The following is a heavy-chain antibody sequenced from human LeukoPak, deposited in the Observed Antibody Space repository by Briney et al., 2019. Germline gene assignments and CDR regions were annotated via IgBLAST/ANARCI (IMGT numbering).Heavy chain of an antibody. D-gene: IGHD1-26*01. J-gene: IGHJ6*02. CDR1: GFTFSSYN. V-gene: IGHV3-48*02. CDR3: ARSGDNRYYYGMDV. Sequence: GGSLRLSCAASGFTFSSYNMSWVRQAPGKGLKWVSYISSSSSIIYYADSVKGRFTISRDNAKNSLYLQMNSLRDEDSAVYYCARSGDNRYYYGMDVWGQGTTVTVFS. CDR2: ISSSSSII.